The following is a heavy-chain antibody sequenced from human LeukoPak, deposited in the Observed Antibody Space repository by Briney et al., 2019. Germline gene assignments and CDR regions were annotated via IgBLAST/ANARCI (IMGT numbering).Heavy chain of an antibody. Sequence: GGSRTLACPASGLTASIYAKHWHRQAPVKAQEWAAAVSYDGSNKYYADSVKGRFTISRDNSKNPLYLQMNSLRAEDTAVYYCAKEGIAALKEMGFDYWGQGTLVTVSS. V-gene: IGHV3-30*18. J-gene: IGHJ4*02. D-gene: IGHD6-13*01. CDR3: AKEGIAALKEMGFDY. CDR1: GLTASIYA. CDR2: VSYDGSNK.